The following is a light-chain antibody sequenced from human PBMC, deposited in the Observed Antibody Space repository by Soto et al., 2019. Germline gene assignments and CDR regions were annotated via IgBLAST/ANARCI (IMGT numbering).Light chain of an antibody. CDR1: SSDVGGYNY. CDR3: SSFTTSSTVV. J-gene: IGLJ2*01. Sequence: QSDLTQPASVSGSPGQSITISCTGTSSDVGGYNYVSWYQQHPGKAPKLMIYEVSNRPSGVSNRFSGSKSGNTASLTISGLQPEDEADYYCSSFTTSSTVVFGGGTKLTVL. V-gene: IGLV2-14*01. CDR2: EVS.